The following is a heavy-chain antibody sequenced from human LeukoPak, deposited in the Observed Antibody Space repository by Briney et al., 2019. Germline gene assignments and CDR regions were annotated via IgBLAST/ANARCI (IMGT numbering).Heavy chain of an antibody. CDR1: GFTFSSYA. V-gene: IGHV3-30-3*01. Sequence: GRSLRLSCAASGFTFSSYAMHWVRQAPGKGLEWVAVISYDGSNKYYADSVKGRFTISRGNSKNTLYLQMNSLRAEDTAVYYCARDNYYYYGMDVWGQGTTVTVSS. CDR2: ISYDGSNK. CDR3: ARDNYYYYGMDV. J-gene: IGHJ6*02.